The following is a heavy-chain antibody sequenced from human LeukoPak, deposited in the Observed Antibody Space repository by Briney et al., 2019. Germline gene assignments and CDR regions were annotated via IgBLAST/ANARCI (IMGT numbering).Heavy chain of an antibody. D-gene: IGHD6-19*01. V-gene: IGHV3-23*01. CDR3: AKRGYSSGWFDY. Sequence: GGSLRLSCAASGFTFSRYAMSWVRQAPGKGLEWVSAISGSGGSTYYADSVKGRFTICRDNSKNTLYLQMNSLRAEDTAVYYCAKRGYSSGWFDYWGQGTLVTVSS. CDR1: GFTFSRYA. J-gene: IGHJ5*01. CDR2: ISGSGGST.